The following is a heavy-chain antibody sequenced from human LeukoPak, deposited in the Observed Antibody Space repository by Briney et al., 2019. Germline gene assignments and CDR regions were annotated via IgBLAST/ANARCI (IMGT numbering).Heavy chain of an antibody. V-gene: IGHV3-53*04. CDR2: IDTAGTT. CDR3: ARGRWFDP. J-gene: IGHJ5*02. Sequence: GGSLRLSCAASGFSVSGDFMSWVRQAPGKGPEWGSVIDTAGTTHYADSVKGRFTISRHSRKNTLYLEMNSLTSEDTAVYYCARGRWFDPWGQGTLVTVSS. CDR1: GFSVSGDF.